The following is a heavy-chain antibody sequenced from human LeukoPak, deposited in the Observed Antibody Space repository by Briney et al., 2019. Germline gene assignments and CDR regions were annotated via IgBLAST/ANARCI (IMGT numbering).Heavy chain of an antibody. CDR2: ISSSSSHI. Sequence: PGGSLRLSCAASGFTFNNYHMNWVRQAPGKGLEWVSSISSSSSHIYYAESVKGRFTISRDNAENSLYLQMNSLRAEDTAVYYCARDVQMLRQWVVWISFDYWGQGTLVTVSS. D-gene: IGHD6-19*01. V-gene: IGHV3-21*01. CDR1: GFTFNNYH. J-gene: IGHJ4*02. CDR3: ARDVQMLRQWVVWISFDY.